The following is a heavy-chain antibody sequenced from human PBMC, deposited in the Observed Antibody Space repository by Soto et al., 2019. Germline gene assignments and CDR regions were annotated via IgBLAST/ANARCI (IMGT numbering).Heavy chain of an antibody. CDR2: IYYSGST. V-gene: IGHV4-30-4*01. Sequence: LSLTCTVSGGSISSGDYYWSWIRPPPGKGLEWIGYIYYSGSTYYNPSLKSRVTISVDTSKNQFSLKLSSVTAADTAVYYCARVNFWSGYYYFDYWGQGTLVTVSS. D-gene: IGHD3-3*01. CDR1: GGSISSGDYY. CDR3: ARVNFWSGYYYFDY. J-gene: IGHJ4*02.